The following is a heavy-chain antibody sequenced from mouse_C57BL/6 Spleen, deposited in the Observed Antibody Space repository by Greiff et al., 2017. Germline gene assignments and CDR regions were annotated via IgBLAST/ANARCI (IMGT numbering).Heavy chain of an antibody. V-gene: IGHV5-4*01. CDR3: ARDGGGLRPWFAY. CDR1: GFTFSSYA. D-gene: IGHD2-4*01. CDR2: ISDGGSYT. J-gene: IGHJ3*01. Sequence: EVQVVESGGGLVKPGGSLKLSCAASGFTFSSYAMSWVRQTPEKRLEWVATISDGGSYTYYPDNVKGRFTISRDNAKNNLYLQMSHLKSEDTAMYYCARDGGGLRPWFAYWGQGTLVTVSA.